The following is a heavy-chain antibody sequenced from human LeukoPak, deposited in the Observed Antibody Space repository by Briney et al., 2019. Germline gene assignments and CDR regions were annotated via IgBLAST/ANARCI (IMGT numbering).Heavy chain of an antibody. V-gene: IGHV4-38-2*02. J-gene: IGHJ4*02. CDR3: ARADIAVAGTNFDY. Sequence: SETLSLTCTVSGYSINSGYYWGWIRQPPGKGLEWIGSIYHSGTTYYNPSLKSRVTISVDTSKNQFSLKLNSVTAADTAIYYCARADIAVAGTNFDYWGQGTLVTVSS. D-gene: IGHD6-19*01. CDR1: GYSINSGYY. CDR2: IYHSGTT.